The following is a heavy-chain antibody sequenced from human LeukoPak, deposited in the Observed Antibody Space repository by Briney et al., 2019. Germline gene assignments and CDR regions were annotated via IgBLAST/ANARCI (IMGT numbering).Heavy chain of an antibody. D-gene: IGHD3-22*01. V-gene: IGHV3-53*01. CDR1: GFTVRSNY. CDR2: IYSGVTT. J-gene: IGHJ6*03. Sequence: PGGSLRLSCAASGFTVRSNYMSWVRQAPGKGLEGVSVIYSGVTTYYADSVKGRFTISRDNSKNTLYLQMNSLRAEDTAVYYCARLENSIRRPMNYYYYYMDVWGKGTTVTVSS. CDR3: ARLENSIRRPMNYYYYYMDV.